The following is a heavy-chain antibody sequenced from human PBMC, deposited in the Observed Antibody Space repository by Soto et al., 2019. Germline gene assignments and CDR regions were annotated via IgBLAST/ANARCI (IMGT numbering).Heavy chain of an antibody. CDR2: ISSSSSYI. CDR3: ARWGSMQLAGMDV. Sequence: GGSLRLSCAASGFTFSSYSMNWVRQAPGKGLEWVSSISSSSSYIYYADSVKGRFTISRDNAKNSLYLQMNSLRAEDTAVYYCARWGSMQLAGMDVWGQGTTVTVSS. D-gene: IGHD6-6*01. J-gene: IGHJ6*02. CDR1: GFTFSSYS. V-gene: IGHV3-21*01.